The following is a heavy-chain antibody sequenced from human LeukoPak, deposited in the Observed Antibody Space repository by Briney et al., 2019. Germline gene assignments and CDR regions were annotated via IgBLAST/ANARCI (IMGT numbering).Heavy chain of an antibody. Sequence: GGSLRLSCAASGFTFSSSAMSWVRQAPGKGLEWVSVISGSDQSTYYAGSVKGRFTISRDNSKNTLYLQMNSLRAEDTAVYYCAEDGSGDYRYFYYYMDVWGKGTTVTVSS. CDR1: GFTFSSSA. D-gene: IGHD3-10*01. CDR3: AEDGSGDYRYFYYYMDV. J-gene: IGHJ6*03. V-gene: IGHV3-23*01. CDR2: ISGSDQST.